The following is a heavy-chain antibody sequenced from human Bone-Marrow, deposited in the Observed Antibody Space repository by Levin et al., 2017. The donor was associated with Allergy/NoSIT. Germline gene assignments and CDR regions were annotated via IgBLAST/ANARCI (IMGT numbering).Heavy chain of an antibody. Sequence: GESLKISCKGSGYTFTSYWIGWVRQMPGKGLEWMGIIYPADSNIKYSPSLEGRVVFSADRSINTAYLQWHSLKTSDTGTYFCARPSAAGDGSDFDYWGQGTQVLVS. CDR1: GYTFTSYW. J-gene: IGHJ4*02. CDR3: ARPSAAGDGSDFDY. V-gene: IGHV5-51*01. CDR2: IYPADSNI. D-gene: IGHD3-10*01.